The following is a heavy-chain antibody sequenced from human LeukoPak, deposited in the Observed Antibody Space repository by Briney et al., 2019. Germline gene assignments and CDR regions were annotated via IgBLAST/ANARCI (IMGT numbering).Heavy chain of an antibody. J-gene: IGHJ4*02. Sequence: GGSLRLSCAASGFTFSSYGMHWVRQAPGKGLEWVAVISYDGSNKYYADSVKGRFTISRDNPKNTLYLKMNSLRADDTAVYYCAKPLTTKYYFDYWGQGTLVTVSS. CDR3: AKPLTTKYYFDY. D-gene: IGHD4-17*01. CDR1: GFTFSSYG. CDR2: ISYDGSNK. V-gene: IGHV3-30*18.